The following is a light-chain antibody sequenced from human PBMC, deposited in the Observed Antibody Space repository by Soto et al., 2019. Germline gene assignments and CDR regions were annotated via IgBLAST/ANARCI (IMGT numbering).Light chain of an antibody. Sequence: QSALTQPASVSGSPGQSITISCTGTSSDVGGYNYVSWYQQHPGKAPKFMIYDVSNRPSVVSNRFSGSKSGNTASLTISGLQAEDEADYYCCSYTTSNTRQIVFGTGTKVTVL. CDR2: DVS. J-gene: IGLJ1*01. V-gene: IGLV2-14*01. CDR1: SSDVGGYNY. CDR3: CSYTTSNTRQIV.